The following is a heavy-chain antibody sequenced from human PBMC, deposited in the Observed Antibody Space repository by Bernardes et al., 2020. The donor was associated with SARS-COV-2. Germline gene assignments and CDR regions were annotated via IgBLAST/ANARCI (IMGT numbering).Heavy chain of an antibody. CDR2: IGTAGDT. CDR3: ARGGPGTTYYYYYGMDV. D-gene: IGHD1-1*01. CDR1: GFTFSSYD. V-gene: IGHV3-13*01. J-gene: IGHJ6*02. Sequence: GGSLRLSCAASGFTFSSYDMHWVRQATGKGLEWVSAIGTAGDTYYPGAVKGRFTISRENAKNSLYLQMNSLRAGDTAVYYCARGGPGTTYYYYYGMDVWGQGTTVTVSS.